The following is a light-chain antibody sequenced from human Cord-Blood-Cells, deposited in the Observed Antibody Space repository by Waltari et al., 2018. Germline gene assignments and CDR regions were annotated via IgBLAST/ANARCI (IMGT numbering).Light chain of an antibody. J-gene: IGKJ5*01. Sequence: EIVFTQSPATLSLSPGERATLSCGASQSVSSSYLAWYQQKPGLAPRLLIYDASSRATGIPDRFSGSGSGTDFTLTISRLEPEDFAVYYCQQYGSSPPITFGQGTRLEIK. CDR2: DAS. CDR3: QQYGSSPPIT. V-gene: IGKV3D-20*01. CDR1: QSVSSSY.